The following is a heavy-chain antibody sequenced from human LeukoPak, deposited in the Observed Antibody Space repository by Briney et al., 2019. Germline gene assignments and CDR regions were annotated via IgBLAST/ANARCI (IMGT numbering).Heavy chain of an antibody. CDR3: ASPESRQGGYGGDSPLRY. D-gene: IGHD4-23*01. V-gene: IGHV1-2*02. CDR1: GYTFTGYY. Sequence: ASVKVSCKASGYTFTGYYMHWLRQTPGQGLEWMGWINPNSGGTNYAQKFQGRVTMTRDTSISTAYMELSRLRSDDTAVYYCASPESRQGGYGGDSPLRYWGQGTLVTVSS. J-gene: IGHJ4*02. CDR2: INPNSGGT.